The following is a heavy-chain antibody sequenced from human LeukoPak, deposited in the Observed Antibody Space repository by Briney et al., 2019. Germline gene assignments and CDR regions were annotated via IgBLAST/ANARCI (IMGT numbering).Heavy chain of an antibody. Sequence: GASVKVSCKASGYTFTSYAMHWVRQAPGQRLEWMGWINAGNGNTKYSQKFQGRVTITRDTSASTAYMELSSLRSEDTAVYYCARSDSGSFRSPYYFDYWGQGTLVTVSS. CDR2: INAGNGNT. V-gene: IGHV1-3*01. J-gene: IGHJ4*02. CDR1: GYTFTSYA. CDR3: ARSDSGSFRSPYYFDY. D-gene: IGHD1-26*01.